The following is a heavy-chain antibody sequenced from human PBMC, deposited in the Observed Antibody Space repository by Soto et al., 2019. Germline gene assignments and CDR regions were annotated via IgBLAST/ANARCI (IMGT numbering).Heavy chain of an antibody. D-gene: IGHD1-7*01. CDR1: GFTFSSYA. CDR2: ISYDGSNK. Sequence: GGSLRLSCAASGFTFSSYAMHWVRQAPGKGLEWVAVISYDGSNKYYADSVKGRFTISRDNSKNTLYLQMNSLRAEDTAVYYCAREGTGTRYYYYYGMDVWGQGTTVTVSS. J-gene: IGHJ6*02. V-gene: IGHV3-30-3*01. CDR3: AREGTGTRYYYYYGMDV.